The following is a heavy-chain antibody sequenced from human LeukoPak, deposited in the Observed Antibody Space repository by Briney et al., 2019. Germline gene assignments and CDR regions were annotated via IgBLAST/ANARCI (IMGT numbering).Heavy chain of an antibody. CDR2: IKSKTAGGTA. D-gene: IGHD2-15*01. V-gene: IGHV3-15*01. CDR3: GIRYCSGGSCSHFDY. Sequence: GGSLRLSCAASGFTFSDAWMSWVRQAPGRGLEWVGRIKSKTAGGTADYAAPVKGRFTISRDDSKNTLYLQMNSLKTEDTAVYYCGIRYCSGGSCSHFDYWGQGTPVTVSS. J-gene: IGHJ4*02. CDR1: GFTFSDAW.